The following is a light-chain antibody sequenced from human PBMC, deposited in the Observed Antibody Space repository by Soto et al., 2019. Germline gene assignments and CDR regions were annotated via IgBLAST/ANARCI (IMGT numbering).Light chain of an antibody. V-gene: IGKV3-15*01. CDR2: GAS. CDR1: QSVSPY. CDR3: QQYNNWPPWT. J-gene: IGKJ1*01. Sequence: EIVMTQSPATLSVSPGERVTLSCRASQSVSPYLAWYQQKPGQAPRLLIHGASTRATGIPARLSGSGSGTEFTLTISSVQSEDSAIYYCQQYNNWPPWTFGQGTKVDIK.